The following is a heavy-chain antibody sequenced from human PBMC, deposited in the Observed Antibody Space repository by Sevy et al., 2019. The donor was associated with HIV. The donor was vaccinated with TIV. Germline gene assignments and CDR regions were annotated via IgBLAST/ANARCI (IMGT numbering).Heavy chain of an antibody. J-gene: IGHJ6*02. CDR2: IRSKAYGGTT. V-gene: IGHV3-49*03. CDR3: TRGSGYSSGWSGDYYYGMDV. D-gene: IGHD6-19*01. CDR1: GFTFGDYA. Sequence: GGSLRLSCTASGFTFGDYAMSWFRQAPGKGLEWVGFIRSKAYGGTTEYAASVKGRFTISRDDSKSIAYLQMNSLKTEDTAVYYCTRGSGYSSGWSGDYYYGMDVWGQGTTVTVSS.